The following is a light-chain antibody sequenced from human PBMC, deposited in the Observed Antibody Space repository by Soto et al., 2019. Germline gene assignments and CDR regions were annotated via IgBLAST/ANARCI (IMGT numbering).Light chain of an antibody. CDR3: QHYGGMWT. CDR2: DAY. CDR1: QSISSW. Sequence: DIQMTQSPSTLSASVGDRVTITCRASQSISSWLAWYQQKPGKAPKLLIYDAYSLESGTPSRFSGRRSGTEFILTISSLQPDDFATYWCQHYGGMWTFGQGTKVDIK. J-gene: IGKJ1*01. V-gene: IGKV1-5*01.